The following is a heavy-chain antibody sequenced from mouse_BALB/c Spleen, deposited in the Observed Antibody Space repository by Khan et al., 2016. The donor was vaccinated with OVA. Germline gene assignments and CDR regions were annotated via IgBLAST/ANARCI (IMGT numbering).Heavy chain of an antibody. V-gene: IGHV1S137*01. D-gene: IGHD1-1*02. CDR1: GYTFTDYA. CDR3: ARGGKFAY. CDR2: ISTYYGDV. J-gene: IGHJ3*01. Sequence: QVQLKQSGAELVRPGVSVKISCKGSGYTFTDYAMHWVKQSHAKSLEWIGVISTYYGDVDYSQKFKGKATMTVDRSSTAYMELARLTSEDSAIYSWARGGKFAYWGQGTLVTVSA.